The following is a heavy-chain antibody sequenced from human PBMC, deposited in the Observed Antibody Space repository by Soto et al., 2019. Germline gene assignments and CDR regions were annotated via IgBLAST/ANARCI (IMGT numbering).Heavy chain of an antibody. V-gene: IGHV3-23*01. D-gene: IGHD3-22*01. J-gene: IGHJ4*02. Sequence: PGGSLRLSCAASGFTFSSYAMSWVRQAPGKGLEWVSAISGSGGSTYYADSVKGRFTISRDNSKNTLYLQMNSLRAEDTAVYYCAKDIGRYYDSSGYYRPFDYWGQGTLVTVSP. CDR1: GFTFSSYA. CDR3: AKDIGRYYDSSGYYRPFDY. CDR2: ISGSGGST.